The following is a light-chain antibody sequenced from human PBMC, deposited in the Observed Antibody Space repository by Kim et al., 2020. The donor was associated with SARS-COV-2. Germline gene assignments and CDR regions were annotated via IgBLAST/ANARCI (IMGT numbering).Light chain of an antibody. J-gene: IGLJ2*01. V-gene: IGLV3-1*01. CDR1: DLGDKY. Sequence: SYELTQPHSVSVSPGQTASITCSGDDLGDKYTSWYQQKSGQSPVLVIYQDNKRPSGIPERFSGSNSGNTATLTISGTQAMDEADYYCQTWDSSTGVFGGGTQLTVL. CDR3: QTWDSSTGV. CDR2: QDN.